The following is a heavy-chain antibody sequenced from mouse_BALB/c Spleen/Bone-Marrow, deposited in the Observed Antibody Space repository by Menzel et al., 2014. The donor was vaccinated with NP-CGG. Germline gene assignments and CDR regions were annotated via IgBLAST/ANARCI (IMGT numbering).Heavy chain of an antibody. D-gene: IGHD2-14*01. J-gene: IGHJ2*01. CDR2: IHPNSANT. Sequence: QVQLQQSGSVLVRPGASVKLSCKTSGYTFTSSWMHWAKQRPGQGLEWIGEIHPNSANTNYNEKFKGKATLTVATSSSTAYVDLSSLTSEDSAVYYCARHHRYAYYFDYWGQGTTPTVSS. CDR1: GYTFTSSW. CDR3: ARHHRYAYYFDY. V-gene: IGHV1S130*01.